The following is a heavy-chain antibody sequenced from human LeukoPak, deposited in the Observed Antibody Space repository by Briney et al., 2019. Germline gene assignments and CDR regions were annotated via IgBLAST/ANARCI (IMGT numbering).Heavy chain of an antibody. CDR3: AKASHSSSWYWYFQH. CDR2: ISWDGGST. Sequence: PGGSLRLSCAASGFTFDDYTMHWVRQAPGKGLEWVSLISWDGGSTYYADSVKGRFTISSDNSKNSLYLQINSLRTEDTALYYCAKASHSSSWYWYFQHWGQGTLVTVSS. V-gene: IGHV3-43*01. J-gene: IGHJ1*01. D-gene: IGHD6-13*01. CDR1: GFTFDDYT.